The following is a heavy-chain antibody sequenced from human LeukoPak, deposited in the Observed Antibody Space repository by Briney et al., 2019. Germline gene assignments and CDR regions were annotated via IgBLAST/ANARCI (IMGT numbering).Heavy chain of an antibody. V-gene: IGHV1-2*02. CDR2: INPNSGGT. CDR3: ARDPIVYGSGSYYTNWFDP. D-gene: IGHD3-10*01. J-gene: IGHJ5*02. Sequence: ASVKVSCKASGYTFTGYYMHWVRQAPGQGLEWMGWINPNSGGTNYAQKFQGRVTMTRDTSICTAYMELSRLRSDDTAVYYCARDPIVYGSGSYYTNWFDPWGQGTLVTVSS. CDR1: GYTFTGYY.